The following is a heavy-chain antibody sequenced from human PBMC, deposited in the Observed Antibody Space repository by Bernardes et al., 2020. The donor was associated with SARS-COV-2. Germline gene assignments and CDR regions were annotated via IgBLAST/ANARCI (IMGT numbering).Heavy chain of an antibody. D-gene: IGHD3-10*01. CDR1: GGSITSSSSY. CDR2: IYYTGST. J-gene: IGHJ5*02. V-gene: IGHV4-39*02. Sequence: SETLSLTCTVSGGSITSSSSYWAWIRQPPGKGLEWIGTIYYTGSTYYNPSLESRLSISVDTSKNHFSLKLNSVTAADTAVYYCARRELLTGFDPWGQGILVSVSS. CDR3: ARRELLTGFDP.